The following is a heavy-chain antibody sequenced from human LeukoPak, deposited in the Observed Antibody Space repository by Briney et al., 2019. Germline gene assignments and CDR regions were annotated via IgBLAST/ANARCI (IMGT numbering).Heavy chain of an antibody. CDR1: GYTFTSYD. CDR2: MNPNSGNT. Sequence: ASVKVSCKASGYTFTSYDINWVRQATGQGLEWMGWMNPNSGNTGYAQKFQGRVTITRNTSISTAYMELSSLRSEDTAVYYCARGRYLELRTACWFDPWGQGTLVTVSS. CDR3: ARGRYLELRTACWFDP. V-gene: IGHV1-8*03. D-gene: IGHD1-7*01. J-gene: IGHJ5*02.